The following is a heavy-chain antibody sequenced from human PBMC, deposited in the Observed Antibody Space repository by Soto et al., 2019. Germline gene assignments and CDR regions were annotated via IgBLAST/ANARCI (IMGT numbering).Heavy chain of an antibody. CDR2: ISSGGDTI. J-gene: IGHJ4*02. CDR3: ERDRSTIYGVVTPIDY. V-gene: IGHV3-48*02. Sequence: PGGSLRLSCAVSGFTFSPYSMNWVRQAPGKGLEWISYISSGGDTIYYADSVRGRFTVSRDNTKNSLYLQMDSLRDEDTAVYYCERDRSTIYGVVTPIDYWGQGTLVTVSS. CDR1: GFTFSPYS. D-gene: IGHD3-3*01.